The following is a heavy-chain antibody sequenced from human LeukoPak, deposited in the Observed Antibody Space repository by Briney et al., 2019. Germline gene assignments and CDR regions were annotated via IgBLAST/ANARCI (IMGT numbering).Heavy chain of an antibody. D-gene: IGHD1-7*01. CDR2: IYYSGST. J-gene: IGHJ4*02. V-gene: IGHV4-59*12. CDR3: ARGGTVVY. Sequence: PSETLSLTCTVSGGSISRYYWSWIRQPPGKGLEGIGYIYYSGSTNYNPSLKSRVTISVDTSKNQFSLKLSSVTAADTAVYYCARGGTVVYWGQGTLVTVSS. CDR1: GGSISRYY.